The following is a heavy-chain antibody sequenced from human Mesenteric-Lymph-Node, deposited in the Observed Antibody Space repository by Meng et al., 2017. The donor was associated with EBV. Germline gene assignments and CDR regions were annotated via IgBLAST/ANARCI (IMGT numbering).Heavy chain of an antibody. CDR1: GFTFSSYA. J-gene: IGHJ4*02. V-gene: IGHV3-30-3*01. Sequence: QGQLVESGGGVVQPGRSLRLSCAASGFTFSSYAMHWVRQAPGKGLEWVAVISYDGSNKYYADSVKGRFTISGDNSKNTLYLQMNSLRAEDTAVYYCARELGYSSGCFDYWGQGTLVTVSS. CDR3: ARELGYSSGCFDY. CDR2: ISYDGSNK. D-gene: IGHD6-19*01.